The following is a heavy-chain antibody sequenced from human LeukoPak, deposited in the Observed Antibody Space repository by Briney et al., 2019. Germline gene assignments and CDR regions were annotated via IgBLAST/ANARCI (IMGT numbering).Heavy chain of an antibody. Sequence: ASVKVSCKASGYTFTSYGISWVRQAPGQGLEWMGWISAYNGNTNYAQKLQGRVTMTTDTSTSTAYMELRSLRSDDTAVYYCARDQLRLGELSSVGYWGQGTLVTVSS. D-gene: IGHD3-16*02. CDR3: ARDQLRLGELSSVGY. V-gene: IGHV1-18*01. CDR1: GYTFTSYG. J-gene: IGHJ4*02. CDR2: ISAYNGNT.